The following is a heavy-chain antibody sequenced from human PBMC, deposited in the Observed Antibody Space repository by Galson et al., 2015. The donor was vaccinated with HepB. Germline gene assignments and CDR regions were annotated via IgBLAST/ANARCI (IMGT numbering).Heavy chain of an antibody. V-gene: IGHV1-46*01. CDR1: GYTFTSYY. CDR2: INPSGGST. CDR3: ARVLVGADWHFDY. Sequence: SVKVSCKASGYTFTSYYMHWVRQAPGQGLEWMGIINPSGGSTSYAQKFQGRVTMTRDTSTSTVYMELGSLRSEDTAVYYCARVLVGADWHFDYWGQGTLVTVSS. D-gene: IGHD1-26*01. J-gene: IGHJ4*02.